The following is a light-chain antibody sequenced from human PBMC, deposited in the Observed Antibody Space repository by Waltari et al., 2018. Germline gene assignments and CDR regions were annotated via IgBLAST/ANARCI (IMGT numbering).Light chain of an antibody. J-gene: IGKJ4*01. CDR1: QSVTSSH. V-gene: IGKV3D-15*01. CDR2: GVS. Sequence: EIVMTQSPATLSVSPGERATLSCRASQSVTSSHLAWYQQKPGQPPRLLIYGVSTRATGIPARFSGSGSGTEFTLTISSLQSEDCAVYYCQQYNNWPLTFGGGTKVEIK. CDR3: QQYNNWPLT.